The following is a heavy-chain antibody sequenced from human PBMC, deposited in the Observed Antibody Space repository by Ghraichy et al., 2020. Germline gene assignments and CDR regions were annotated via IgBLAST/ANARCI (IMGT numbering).Heavy chain of an antibody. Sequence: SETLSLTCAVYGGSFSGYYWSWIRQPPGKGLEWIGEINHSGSTNYNPSLKSRVTISVDTSKNQFSLKLSSVTAADTAVYYCARTYYDFWSGYMDVWGQGTTVTVSS. J-gene: IGHJ6*02. CDR1: GGSFSGYY. D-gene: IGHD3-3*01. CDR2: INHSGST. CDR3: ARTYYDFWSGYMDV. V-gene: IGHV4-34*01.